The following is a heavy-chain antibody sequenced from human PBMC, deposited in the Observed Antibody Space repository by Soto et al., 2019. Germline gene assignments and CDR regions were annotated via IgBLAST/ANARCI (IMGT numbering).Heavy chain of an antibody. CDR1: GYTFSSYG. J-gene: IGHJ4*02. Sequence: QVQLVQSGAEVKKPGASVKVSCKASGYTFSSYGISWVRQAPGQGLEWMGWISAYNGNTNYAQKLQGRVPMTTDTSTITAYMELMCLRSDARAVYFCVVTALPCYFDSWWKGSLVTVSS. V-gene: IGHV1-18*01. CDR2: ISAYNGNT. CDR3: VVTALPCYFDS. D-gene: IGHD2-15*01.